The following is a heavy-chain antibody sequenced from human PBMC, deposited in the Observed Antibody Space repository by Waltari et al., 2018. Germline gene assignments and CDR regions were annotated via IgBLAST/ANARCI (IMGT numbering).Heavy chain of an antibody. J-gene: IGHJ6*03. CDR3: ARDLVRGDFLGEGYMDV. D-gene: IGHD3-10*01. V-gene: IGHV4-4*07. Sequence: QVQLQESDPGLVKPSETLSLTYTVSGGSISSYYWSWIRQPAGKGLEWIGRIYTSGSTNYNPSLKSRVTMSVDTSKNQFSLKLSSVTAADTAVYYCARDLVRGDFLGEGYMDVWGKGTTVTVSS. CDR1: GGSISSYY. CDR2: IYTSGST.